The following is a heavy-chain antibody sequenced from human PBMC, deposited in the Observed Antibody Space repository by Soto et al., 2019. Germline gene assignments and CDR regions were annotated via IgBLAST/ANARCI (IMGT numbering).Heavy chain of an antibody. D-gene: IGHD2-2*01. V-gene: IGHV3-15*01. Sequence: GSVRLSCAASGFTFSNAWMSWVRQAPGKGLEWVGRIKSKTDGGTTDYAAPVKGRFTISRDDSKNTLYLQMNSLKTEDTAVYYCTTLGVPAAPTYYYYGMDVWGQGTTVTVSS. CDR3: TTLGVPAAPTYYYYGMDV. CDR2: IKSKTDGGTT. CDR1: GFTFSNAW. J-gene: IGHJ6*02.